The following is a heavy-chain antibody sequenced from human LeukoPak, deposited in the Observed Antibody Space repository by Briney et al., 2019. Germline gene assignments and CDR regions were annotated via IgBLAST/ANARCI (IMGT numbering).Heavy chain of an antibody. CDR1: GYTFTGYY. CDR2: INPNSGGT. V-gene: IGHV1-2*02. CDR3: ARVMVRENWFDP. D-gene: IGHD3-10*01. J-gene: IGHJ5*02. Sequence: ASVKVSCKASGYTFTGYYMHWVRQAPGQGLEWMGWINPNSGGTNYAQKFQGRVTMTRDTSISTAYMELSRLRSDDTAVYYCARVMVRENWFDPWGQGTLVTVSS.